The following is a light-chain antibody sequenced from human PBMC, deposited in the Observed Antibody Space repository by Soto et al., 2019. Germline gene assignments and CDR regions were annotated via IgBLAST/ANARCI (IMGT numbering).Light chain of an antibody. J-gene: IGKJ2*01. CDR2: KAS. V-gene: IGKV1-5*03. CDR3: QQYNPYSPYT. CDR1: QSISNW. Sequence: DIQMTQSPSTLPASVGDRVTITCRASQSISNWLAWYQQKPGKAPKLLIYKASSLESGVPSRFSGSGSGTEFTLTISRLQPDDFATYYCQQYNPYSPYTFGQGPKVDIK.